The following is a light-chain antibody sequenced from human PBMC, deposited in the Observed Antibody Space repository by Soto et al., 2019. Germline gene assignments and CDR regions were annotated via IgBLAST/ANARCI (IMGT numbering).Light chain of an antibody. CDR2: GAS. Sequence: EIVLTQSPGTLSLSPGERATLSCRASQSVGRNYLAWYQQKPGQAPRLLIYGASSRATGIPDRFSGSGSGTDFTLTLGRLEPEDFAVYYCQQYASSPLTFGGGTKVEIK. J-gene: IGKJ4*01. V-gene: IGKV3-20*01. CDR3: QQYASSPLT. CDR1: QSVGRNY.